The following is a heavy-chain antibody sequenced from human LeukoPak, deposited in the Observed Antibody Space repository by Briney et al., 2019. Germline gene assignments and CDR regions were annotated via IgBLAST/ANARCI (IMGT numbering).Heavy chain of an antibody. D-gene: IGHD3-16*01. V-gene: IGHV1-2*06. CDR2: INPNNGGT. Sequence: ASVKVSCKASGYTFTDDYIHWVRQAPGQGLEWMGRINPNNGGTYYALKFQGRVTMTRDTSIGTAYMELSRLRSDDTAVYYCAGGIASYSSSYFDYWGQGALVTVSS. J-gene: IGHJ4*02. CDR1: GYTFTDDY. CDR3: AGGIASYSSSYFDY.